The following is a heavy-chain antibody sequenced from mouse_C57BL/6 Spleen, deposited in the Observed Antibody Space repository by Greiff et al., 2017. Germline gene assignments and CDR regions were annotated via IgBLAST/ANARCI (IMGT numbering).Heavy chain of an antibody. CDR3: AREAGDGFDY. J-gene: IGHJ2*01. CDR2: INPSSGYT. V-gene: IGHV1-7*01. Sequence: VQLQQSGAELAKPGASVKLSCKASGYTFTSYWMHWVKQRPGQGLEWIGYINPSSGYTKYNQKFKDKATFTADKSSSTAYMQLSSLTYEDSAVYYCAREAGDGFDYWGQGTTLTVSS. CDR1: GYTFTSYW. D-gene: IGHD1-1*01.